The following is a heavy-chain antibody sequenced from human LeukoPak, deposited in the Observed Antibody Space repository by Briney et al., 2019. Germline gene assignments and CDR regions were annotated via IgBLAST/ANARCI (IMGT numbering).Heavy chain of an antibody. CDR3: ARAGTGIAVAGTPPYYFDY. D-gene: IGHD6-19*01. V-gene: IGHV6-1*01. Sequence: SQTLSLTCAISGDSVSSNSAAWNWIRQSPSRGLEWLGRTCYRSKWYNDYAVSVKSRITINPDTSKNQFSLQLNSVTPEDTAVYYCARAGTGIAVAGTPPYYFDYWGQGTLVTVSS. CDR2: TCYRSKWYN. CDR1: GDSVSSNSAA. J-gene: IGHJ4*02.